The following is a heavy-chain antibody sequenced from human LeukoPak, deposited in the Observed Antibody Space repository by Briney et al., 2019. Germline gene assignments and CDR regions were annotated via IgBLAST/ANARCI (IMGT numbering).Heavy chain of an antibody. Sequence: GGSLRLSCAASGFTFSSYSMNWVRQAPGKGLEWVSSISSSSSYIYYADSVKGRFTISRDNAKNSLYLQMNSLRAEDTAVYYCARGSMVRGWYYFDYWGQGTLVTVSS. CDR1: GFTFSSYS. V-gene: IGHV3-21*01. CDR2: ISSSSSYI. CDR3: ARGSMVRGWYYFDY. D-gene: IGHD3-10*01. J-gene: IGHJ4*02.